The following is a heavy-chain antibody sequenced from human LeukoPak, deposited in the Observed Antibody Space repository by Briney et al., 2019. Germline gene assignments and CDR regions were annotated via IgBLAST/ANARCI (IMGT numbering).Heavy chain of an antibody. CDR3: ARDPAYYYDSSGYYDGDY. Sequence: AGGSLRLSCAASGFTFSSYSMNWVRQAPGQGLEWVSYISSSSTIYYADSVKGRFTISRDNAKNSLYLQMNSLRAEDTAVYYCARDPAYYYDSSGYYDGDYWGQGTLVTVSS. V-gene: IGHV3-48*01. J-gene: IGHJ4*02. CDR2: ISSSSTI. CDR1: GFTFSSYS. D-gene: IGHD3-22*01.